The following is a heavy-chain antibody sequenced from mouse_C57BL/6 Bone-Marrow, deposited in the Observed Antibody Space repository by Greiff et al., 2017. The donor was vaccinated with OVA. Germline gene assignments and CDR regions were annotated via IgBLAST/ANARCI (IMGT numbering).Heavy chain of an antibody. CDR1: GFTFSSYA. J-gene: IGHJ4*01. D-gene: IGHD6-2*01. CDR2: ISSGGDYI. Sequence: EVMLVESGEGLVKPGGSLKLSCAASGFTFSSYAMSWVRQTPEKRLEWVAYISSGGDYIYYADTVKGRFTISRDNARNTLYLQMSSLKSEDTAMYYCTREGIYSLIPYYYAMDYWGQGTSVTVSS. V-gene: IGHV5-9-1*02. CDR3: TREGIYSLIPYYYAMDY.